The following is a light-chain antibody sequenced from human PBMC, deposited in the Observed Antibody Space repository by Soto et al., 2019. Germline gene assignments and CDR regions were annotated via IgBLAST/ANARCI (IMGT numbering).Light chain of an antibody. Sequence: EIVLTQSPATLSAFPGDRVNLYCMASQALNTRLAWYQPRPGQAPRLLIYQTSIRAAGIPARFSASGSGTDFTLTISDVQPEDFALYYCHQRQSWPRTCGQGTKVDIK. CDR1: QALNTR. V-gene: IGKV3-11*01. CDR3: HQRQSWPRT. J-gene: IGKJ1*01. CDR2: QTS.